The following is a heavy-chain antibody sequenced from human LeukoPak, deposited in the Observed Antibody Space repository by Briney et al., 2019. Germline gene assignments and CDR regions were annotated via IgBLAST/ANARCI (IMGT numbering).Heavy chain of an antibody. CDR1: GFTFSSYA. Sequence: GGALRLSCAASGFTFSSYAMSWVRQAPGKGLEWVAVISYDGSNKYYADSVKGRFTISRDNSKNTLYLQMNSLRAEDTAVYYCAREGKLGYCSSTSCYQYHWFDPWGQGTLVTVSS. J-gene: IGHJ5*02. D-gene: IGHD2-2*01. V-gene: IGHV3-30*04. CDR3: AREGKLGYCSSTSCYQYHWFDP. CDR2: ISYDGSNK.